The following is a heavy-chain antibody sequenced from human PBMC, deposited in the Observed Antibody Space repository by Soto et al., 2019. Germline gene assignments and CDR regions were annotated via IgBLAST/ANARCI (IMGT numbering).Heavy chain of an antibody. Sequence: SETLSLTXTVSGASISKYYWSWIRQPAGKGLECLGRIYASGTTTYNPSLRSRVTMSVDTSKNQFSLNLNSVTAADTAVYYCARESRSELGTVEYWGQGTLVTVSS. CDR1: GASISKYY. V-gene: IGHV4-4*07. J-gene: IGHJ4*02. CDR3: ARESRSELGTVEY. CDR2: IYASGTT. D-gene: IGHD1-1*01.